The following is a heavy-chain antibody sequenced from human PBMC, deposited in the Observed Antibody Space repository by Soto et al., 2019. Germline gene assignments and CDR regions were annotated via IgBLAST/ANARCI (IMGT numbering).Heavy chain of an antibody. CDR1: TDSNSSGGYS. J-gene: IGHJ5*02. CDR2: RYHSGST. Sequence: QLQLQESGSRMVKPSQTLSLTCPISTDSNSSGGYSWSWHRQPQGKGLEWIGYRYHSGSTYYNPTVKSRVTISVDRSTNQCSLKLSSVTAAHTAVFYCARESTPGWFDPWGQGTLVTVCS. V-gene: IGHV4-30-2*01. CDR3: ARESTPGWFDP.